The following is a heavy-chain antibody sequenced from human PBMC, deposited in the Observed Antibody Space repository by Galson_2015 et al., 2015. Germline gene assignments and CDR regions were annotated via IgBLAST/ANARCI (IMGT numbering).Heavy chain of an antibody. CDR3: ARVGDSSSYYYYYYYMDV. J-gene: IGHJ6*03. V-gene: IGHV1-8*01. Sequence: SVKVSCKASGYTFTSYDINWVRQATGQGLEWMGWMNPNSGNTGYAQKFQGRVTMTRNTSISTAYMELSSLRSEDTAVYYCARVGDSSSYYYYYYYMDVWGKGTTVTVSS. CDR1: GYTFTSYD. D-gene: IGHD6-13*01. CDR2: MNPNSGNT.